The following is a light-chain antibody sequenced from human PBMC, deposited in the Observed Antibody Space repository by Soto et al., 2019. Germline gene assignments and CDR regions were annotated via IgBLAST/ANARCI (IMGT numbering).Light chain of an antibody. V-gene: IGLV2-11*01. CDR2: DVK. CDR3: CSYAGDYTFV. J-gene: IGLJ1*01. CDR1: SSDVGGYNY. Sequence: QSALTQPRSVSGSPGQSVTISCTGTSSDVGGYNYVSWYQQLPGRAPRVMIYDVKTRPSGVPDRFSGSKSGNTASLTISELRAEDEADYYCCSYAGDYTFVFGTGTKVTVL.